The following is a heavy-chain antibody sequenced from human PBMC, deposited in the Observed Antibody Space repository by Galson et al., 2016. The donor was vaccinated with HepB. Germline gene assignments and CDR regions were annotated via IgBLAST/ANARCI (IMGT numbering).Heavy chain of an antibody. J-gene: IGHJ4*02. CDR2: IGWDGDQ. Sequence: PALVKPTQTLTLTCTFTGFSLTTRGMCVSWIRQPPGKALEWLALIGWDGDQYYTTSLKTRLTISKDTSKNQVLLTMTNMDPVDTATYYCARFDFGGNFLDCWGQGTLVTVSS. CDR3: ARFDFGGNFLDC. CDR1: GFSLTTRGMC. D-gene: IGHD4-23*01. V-gene: IGHV2-70*01.